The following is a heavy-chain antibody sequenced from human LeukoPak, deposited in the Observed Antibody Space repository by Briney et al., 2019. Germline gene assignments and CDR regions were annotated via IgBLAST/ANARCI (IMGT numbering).Heavy chain of an antibody. CDR1: GFTFYDYG. D-gene: IGHD2-2*01. J-gene: IGHJ6*03. Sequence: GGFLRLSCAASGFTFYDYGMSWVRQAPGKGLEWVSGINWNGGSTGYADSVKGRFTISRDNAKNSLYLQMNSLRAEDTALYYCARLGYCSSTSCYVNYYYYMDVWGKGTTVTVSS. CDR3: ARLGYCSSTSCYVNYYYYMDV. CDR2: INWNGGST. V-gene: IGHV3-20*04.